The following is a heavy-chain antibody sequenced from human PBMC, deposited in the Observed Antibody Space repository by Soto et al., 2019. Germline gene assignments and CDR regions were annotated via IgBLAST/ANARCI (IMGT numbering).Heavy chain of an antibody. Sequence: GASVKVSCKASGYTFTSYYMHWVRQAPGQGLEWMGIINPSGGSTSYAQKLQGRVTMTRDTSTSTVYMELSSLRSEDTAVYYCARDRRYCSSTSCYYFDYWGQGTLVTVSS. D-gene: IGHD2-2*01. J-gene: IGHJ4*02. CDR1: GYTFTSYY. CDR2: INPSGGST. CDR3: ARDRRYCSSTSCYYFDY. V-gene: IGHV1-46*01.